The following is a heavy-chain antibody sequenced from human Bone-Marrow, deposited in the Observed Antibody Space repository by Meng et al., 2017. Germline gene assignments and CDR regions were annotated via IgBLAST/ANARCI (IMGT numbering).Heavy chain of an antibody. Sequence: QVQLVESGGGVVQPGRSLRLSCAVSGFVFSASTYGMHWVRQAPGKGLEWVTLISNDGSIKYYADSVKGRFTISRDNSKDTLYLQMNSLRADDTAVYYCARWNGNTAYDYWGQGTLVTVSS. D-gene: IGHD1/OR15-1a*01. CDR2: ISNDGSIK. V-gene: IGHV3-30*03. J-gene: IGHJ4*02. CDR3: ARWNGNTAYDY. CDR1: GFVFSASTYG.